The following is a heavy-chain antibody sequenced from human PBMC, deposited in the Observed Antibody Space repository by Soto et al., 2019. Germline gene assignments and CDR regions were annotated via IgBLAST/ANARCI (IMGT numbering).Heavy chain of an antibody. V-gene: IGHV2-5*02. CDR3: AHHSPTHSGYPPAY. Sequence: SGPTLVNPTQTLTLTCTFSGFSLTTSGVGVGWIRQPPGKALEWLALISWDDDKRYSPSLKTRLTITKDTSKNQVVLTMTNMDPVDTATYYCAHHSPTHSGYPPAYWGQGTLVTVSS. CDR2: ISWDDDK. J-gene: IGHJ4*02. D-gene: IGHD3-22*01. CDR1: GFSLTTSGVG.